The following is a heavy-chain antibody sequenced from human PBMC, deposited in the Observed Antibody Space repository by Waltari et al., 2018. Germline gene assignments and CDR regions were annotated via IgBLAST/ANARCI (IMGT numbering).Heavy chain of an antibody. CDR1: GGSFSAYY. Sequence: QVQLQQWGAGLLKPSETLSLTCAVYGGSFSAYYWSWIRKPPGKGLEWIGEINHSGSTNYNPSLKSRVTISVDTSKNQFSLKLSSVTAADTAVYYCASLQFLEWPTPDAFDIWGQGTMVTVSS. D-gene: IGHD3-3*01. V-gene: IGHV4-34*01. CDR3: ASLQFLEWPTPDAFDI. CDR2: INHSGST. J-gene: IGHJ3*02.